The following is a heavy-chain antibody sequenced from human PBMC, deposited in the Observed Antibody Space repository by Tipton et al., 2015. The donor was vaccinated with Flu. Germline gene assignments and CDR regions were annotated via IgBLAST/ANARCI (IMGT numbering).Heavy chain of an antibody. CDR1: GFDFSVYG. Sequence: SLRLSCKVSGFDFSVYGMHWVRQAPGKGLEWVAVIWYDGSNIHYADSVKGRFTISRDNSKDTLYLQMNSLRAEDTAVYYCARVGSRLNSYGMDVWGQGTTVTVSS. J-gene: IGHJ6*02. CDR2: IWYDGSNI. V-gene: IGHV3-33*01. D-gene: IGHD2-15*01. CDR3: ARVGSRLNSYGMDV.